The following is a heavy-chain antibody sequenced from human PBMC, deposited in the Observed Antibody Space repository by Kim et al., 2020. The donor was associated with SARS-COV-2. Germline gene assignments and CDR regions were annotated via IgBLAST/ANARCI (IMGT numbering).Heavy chain of an antibody. V-gene: IGHV3-11*04. CDR2: MSGTTI. J-gene: IGHJ4*02. CDR3: AARLDY. Sequence: MSGTTIYSADSVKGRFTISRNKAKNSLYLQMNSLRVDDTAVYYCAARLDYWGQGILVTVSS.